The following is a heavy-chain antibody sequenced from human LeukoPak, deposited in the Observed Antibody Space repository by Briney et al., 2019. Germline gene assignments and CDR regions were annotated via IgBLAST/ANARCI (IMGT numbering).Heavy chain of an antibody. J-gene: IGHJ5*02. CDR1: GFTFSSYW. CDR2: INSDGSST. D-gene: IGHD3-16*02. CDR3: ASFQKLRLGALSLYPP. Sequence: GGSLRMSCAASGFTFSSYWMHWVRQAPGKGLVWVSRINSDGSSTSYADSVKGRFTISRDNAKNTLYLQMNSLRAEDTAVYYCASFQKLRLGALSLYPPWGQGTLVTVSS. V-gene: IGHV3-74*01.